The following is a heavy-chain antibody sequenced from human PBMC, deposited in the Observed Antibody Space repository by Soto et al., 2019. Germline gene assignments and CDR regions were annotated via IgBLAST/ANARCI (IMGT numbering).Heavy chain of an antibody. CDR1: GFSISNNY. Sequence: VQLVETGGALIQPGGSLRLSCAGSGFSISNNYMFWVRQAPGKGLDWVSVIYTGGSAYYADSVKGRFTIARDSSKNMLYLQMNSLRDEDTAVYYCARDGGDWASGFGYWGQGTLVTVSS. J-gene: IGHJ4*02. D-gene: IGHD2-21*02. CDR3: ARDGGDWASGFGY. V-gene: IGHV3-53*02. CDR2: IYTGGSA.